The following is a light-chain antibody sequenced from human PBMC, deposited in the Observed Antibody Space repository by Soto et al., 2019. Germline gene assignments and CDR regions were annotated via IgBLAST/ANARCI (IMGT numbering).Light chain of an antibody. J-gene: IGKJ4*01. CDR3: QQRTNWPPLT. CDR1: QSVGTY. V-gene: IGKV3-11*01. Sequence: EIVLTQSPATLSLSLGERATLSCRASQSVGTYLAWYQQKPGQAPRLLIYDASNRATGIPARFSGSGSGTDFTLTISGLEPEDFAVYYCQQRTNWPPLTFGGGTKVEIK. CDR2: DAS.